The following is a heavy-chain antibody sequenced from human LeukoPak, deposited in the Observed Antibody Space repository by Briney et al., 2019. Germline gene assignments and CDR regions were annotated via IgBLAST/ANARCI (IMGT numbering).Heavy chain of an antibody. CDR3: ARVLGEDYARFDR. V-gene: IGHV4-31*03. J-gene: IGHJ5*02. Sequence: PSETLSLTYTVSGGSISSGGYYWRWLRQHPGKGVEWIGYIYYSGSTYYNPSLKSRVTISVYTSKNQFSLKLISVTAADTGVYYWARVLGEDYARFDRWGQGTLVTVSS. CDR2: IYYSGST. CDR1: GGSISSGGYY. D-gene: IGHD3-10*01.